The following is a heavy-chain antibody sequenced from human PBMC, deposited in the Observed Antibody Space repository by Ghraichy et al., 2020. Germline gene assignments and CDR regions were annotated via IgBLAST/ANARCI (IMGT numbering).Heavy chain of an antibody. CDR2: SNADGTT. V-gene: IGHV3-23*01. D-gene: IGHD3-10*01. J-gene: IGHJ4*02. CDR1: GFTFSSNA. CDR3: AKDLYYYASDY. Sequence: GESLNISCAASGFTFSSNAMSWVRQAPGKGPEWVSSSNADGTTKYADSVKGRFTISIDNSKNTLYLQMNSLRAEDTALYYCAKDLYYYASDYWGQGTLVTVSS.